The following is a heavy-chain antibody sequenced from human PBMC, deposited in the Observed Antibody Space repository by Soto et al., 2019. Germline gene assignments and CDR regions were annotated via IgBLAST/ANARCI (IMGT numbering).Heavy chain of an antibody. V-gene: IGHV3-23*01. CDR1: GCAFSSYA. J-gene: IGHJ4*02. D-gene: IGHD6-6*01. CDR2: TSGSGGST. CDR3: VQLRAISASDPLDY. Sequence: PGGSLRLSCAASGCAFSSYAMGWVRQAPGKGLEWVSGTSGSGGSTYYPDSVKGRFTISRDNSKNTLYLQMNSLRAEDTAVYYCVQLRAISASDPLDYWRQGTLVTVYS.